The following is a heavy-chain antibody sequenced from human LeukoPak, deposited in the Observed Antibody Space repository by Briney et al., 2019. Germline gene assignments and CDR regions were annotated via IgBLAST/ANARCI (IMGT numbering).Heavy chain of an antibody. V-gene: IGHV3-7*01. Sequence: GGSLRLSCVASGFTFSNYWMSWVRQAPGKGLEWVANIKQDGSEKYYVDSVKGRFTISRHNAKNSLYLQMNSLRAEDTAVYYCARVSYSYGYFDYWGQGTLVTVSS. J-gene: IGHJ4*02. CDR2: IKQDGSEK. CDR3: ARVSYSYGYFDY. D-gene: IGHD5-18*01. CDR1: GFTFSNYW.